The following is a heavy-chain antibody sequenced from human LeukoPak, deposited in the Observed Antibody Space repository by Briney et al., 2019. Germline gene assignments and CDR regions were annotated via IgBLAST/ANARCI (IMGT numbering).Heavy chain of an antibody. V-gene: IGHV4-39*01. CDR1: GGSISSSSYY. J-gene: IGHJ4*02. D-gene: IGHD2-15*01. CDR2: MYYSGST. CDR3: ASSLLGPGVD. Sequence: PLETLSLTCTVSGGSISSSSYYWGWIRQPPGKGLEWIGSMYYSGSTYYNPSLKSRVTISVDTSKNQFSLKLSSVTAADTAVYYCASSLLGPGVDWGQGTLVTVSS.